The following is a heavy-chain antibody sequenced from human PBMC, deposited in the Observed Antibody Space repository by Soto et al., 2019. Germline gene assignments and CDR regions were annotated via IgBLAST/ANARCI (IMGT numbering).Heavy chain of an antibody. D-gene: IGHD5-18*01. V-gene: IGHV4-4*07. J-gene: IGHJ6*02. CDR2: IFPNGNT. CDR1: RGYVNTFH. Sequence: SETLSLTCTVSRGYVNTFHWSWVRQPAGKGLEWIGRIFPNGNTDYSPSLKSRVTLSVDTSKNQFSLNLSSVTAADTAVYYCARDRLMATAGTARHYFGLDVWGQGTTVTVSS. CDR3: ARDRLMATAGTARHYFGLDV.